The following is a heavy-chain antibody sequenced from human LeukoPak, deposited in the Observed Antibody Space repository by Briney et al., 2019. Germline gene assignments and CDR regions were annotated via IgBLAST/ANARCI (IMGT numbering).Heavy chain of an antibody. V-gene: IGHV4-31*03. D-gene: IGHD4-23*01. CDR1: GGSISSGGYY. CDR3: ARGAVVNHYYYYYGMDV. J-gene: IGHJ6*02. CDR2: IYYSGST. Sequence: PSQTLSLTCTVSGGSISSGGYYWSWIRQHPGKGLEWIGYIYYSGSTYYNPSLKSRVTISVDTSKNQFSLKLNSVTAADTAVYYCARGAVVNHYYYYYGMDVWGQRTTVTVSS.